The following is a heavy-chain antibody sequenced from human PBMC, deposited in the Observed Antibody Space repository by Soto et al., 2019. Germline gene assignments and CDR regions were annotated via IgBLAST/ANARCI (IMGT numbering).Heavy chain of an antibody. J-gene: IGHJ4*02. D-gene: IGHD6-13*01. CDR3: TTDVSGIAAAGTGY. CDR1: GFTFSNAW. CDR2: IKSKTDGGTT. Sequence: GGSLRLSCAASGFTFSNAWMSWVRQAPGKGLEWVGRIKSKTDGGTTDYAAPVKGRFTISRDDSKNTLYLQMNSLKTEDTAVYYGTTDVSGIAAAGTGYWGQGTLVTVSS. V-gene: IGHV3-15*01.